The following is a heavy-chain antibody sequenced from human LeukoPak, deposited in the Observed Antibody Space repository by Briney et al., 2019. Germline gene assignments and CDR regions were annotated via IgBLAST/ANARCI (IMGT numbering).Heavy chain of an antibody. V-gene: IGHV3-23*01. CDR1: GFTFSSYG. Sequence: GGSLRLSCAASGFTFSSYGMSWVRQAPGKGLEWVSAISGSGGSTYYADSVKGRFTISRDNSKNTLYLRMNSLRAEDTAVYYCAKAIAAAGTGYWGQGTLVTVSS. CDR3: AKAIAAAGTGY. CDR2: ISGSGGST. D-gene: IGHD6-13*01. J-gene: IGHJ4*02.